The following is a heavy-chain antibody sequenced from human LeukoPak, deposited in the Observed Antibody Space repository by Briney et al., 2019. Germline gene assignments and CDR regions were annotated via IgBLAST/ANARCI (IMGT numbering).Heavy chain of an antibody. Sequence: SVKVSCKASGYTFTSYAMHWVRQAPGQGLEWMGGIIPIFGTANYAQKFQGRVTITADESTSTAYMELSSLRSEDTAVYYCARDGYDSSGYRPLGWFDPWGQGTLVTVSS. CDR3: ARDGYDSSGYRPLGWFDP. CDR2: IIPIFGTA. CDR1: GYTFTSYA. V-gene: IGHV1-69*13. D-gene: IGHD3-22*01. J-gene: IGHJ5*02.